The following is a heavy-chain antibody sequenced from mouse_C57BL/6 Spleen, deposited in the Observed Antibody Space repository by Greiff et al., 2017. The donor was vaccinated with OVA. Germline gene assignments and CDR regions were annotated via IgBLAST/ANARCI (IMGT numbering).Heavy chain of an antibody. CDR2: ISYDGSN. CDR3: ARFYGGYYFDY. Sequence: DVQLQESGPGLVKPSQSLSLTCSVTGYSITSGYYWNWIRQFPGNKLEWMGYISYDGSNNYNPSLKNRISITRDTSKNQFFLKLNSVTTEDTATYYCARFYGGYYFDYWGQGTTLTVSS. J-gene: IGHJ2*01. V-gene: IGHV3-6*01. CDR1: GYSITSGYY. D-gene: IGHD1-1*02.